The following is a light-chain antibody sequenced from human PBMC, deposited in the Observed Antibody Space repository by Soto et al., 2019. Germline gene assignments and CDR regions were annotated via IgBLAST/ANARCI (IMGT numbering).Light chain of an antibody. V-gene: IGLV2-14*01. J-gene: IGLJ3*02. CDR3: TSFTTNSTWV. CDR2: EVS. Sequence: QSALTQPASVSGSPGQSITISCTGTSSDVGGYNYVSWFQQHPGKAPKLKIYEVSNRPSGVSNRFSGSKSGNTASLTISELHAEDEADYYCTSFTTNSTWVFGGGTKLTVL. CDR1: SSDVGGYNY.